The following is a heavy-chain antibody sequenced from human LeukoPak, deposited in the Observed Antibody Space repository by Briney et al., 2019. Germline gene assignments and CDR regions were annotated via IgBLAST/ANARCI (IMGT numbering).Heavy chain of an antibody. V-gene: IGHV4-39*07. Sequence: SETLSLTCTVSGGSISSSSFYWGWIRQPPGKRLEWIGSISYTGSTYYNPSLKSRVTISVGTSKNQFSLKLSSVAAADTAVYFCVRVGYSYVINDWSRTGLGAYPTKYYYHMDVWDKGTTVTVSS. J-gene: IGHJ6*03. CDR1: GGSISSSSFY. CDR3: VRVGYSYVINDWSRTGLGAYPTKYYYHMDV. CDR2: ISYTGST. D-gene: IGHD5-18*01.